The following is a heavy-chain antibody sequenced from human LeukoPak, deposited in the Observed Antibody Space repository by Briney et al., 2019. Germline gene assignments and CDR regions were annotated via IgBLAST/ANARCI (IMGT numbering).Heavy chain of an antibody. CDR1: GYSFTSYW. V-gene: IGHV5-51*01. Sequence: GESLKISCKGSGYSFTSYWIGWVRQMPGKGLERMGIIYPGDSDTRYSPSFQGQVTISAGKSISTAYLQWSSLKASDTAMYYCAVVVRGVIIGGYFDYWGQGTLVTVSS. D-gene: IGHD3-10*01. CDR3: AVVVRGVIIGGYFDY. J-gene: IGHJ4*02. CDR2: IYPGDSDT.